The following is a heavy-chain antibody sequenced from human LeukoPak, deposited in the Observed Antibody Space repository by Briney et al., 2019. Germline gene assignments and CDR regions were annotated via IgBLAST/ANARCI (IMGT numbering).Heavy chain of an antibody. CDR2: VSGSDGST. Sequence: GGSLRDSCAASGFTFSSYAMSWVRKAPGKGLERVSPVSGSDGSTYYAESEKGRFTISRDNSNNTLYLQMNSLRAEDTAVYYCDNTPLEYRYQLHLSPSRQWYQHWGQGTLVTVSS. D-gene: IGHD2-2*01. CDR3: DNTPLEYRYQLHLSPSRQWYQH. V-gene: IGHV3-23*01. J-gene: IGHJ1*01. CDR1: GFTFSSYA.